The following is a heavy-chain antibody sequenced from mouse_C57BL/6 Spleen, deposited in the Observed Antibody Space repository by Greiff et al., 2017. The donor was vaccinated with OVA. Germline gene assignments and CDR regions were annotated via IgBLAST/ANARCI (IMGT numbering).Heavy chain of an antibody. D-gene: IGHD1-3*01. CDR1: GFSFTSYA. Sequence: QVQLKESGPGLVAPSQCLSISCTVSGFSFTSYAISWVSQPPGKGLEWLGVIWTGGGANNNSANKSRQRIGKDTSKRQVFLKMNRLQTDDTARYYCARKGASGNYGDYWGQGTTLTVSS. J-gene: IGHJ2*01. CDR3: ARKGASGNYGDY. CDR2: IWTGGGA. V-gene: IGHV2-9-1*01.